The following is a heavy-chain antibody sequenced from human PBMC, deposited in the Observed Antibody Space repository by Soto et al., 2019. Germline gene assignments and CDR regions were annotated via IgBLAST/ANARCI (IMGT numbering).Heavy chain of an antibody. Sequence: EVQLVESGGGLVKPGGSLRRSCAASGLIFSNAWMSWVRNAPGKGLEWVGLIKKKADGGTTDYAEPLKGRLTISRDDSKNTLYLQMSSLKTEDTAVYYCRTQWLDWGQGTLVPVFS. CDR3: RTQWLD. V-gene: IGHV3-15*01. CDR1: GLIFSNAW. D-gene: IGHD6-19*01. J-gene: IGHJ4*02. CDR2: IKKKADGGTT.